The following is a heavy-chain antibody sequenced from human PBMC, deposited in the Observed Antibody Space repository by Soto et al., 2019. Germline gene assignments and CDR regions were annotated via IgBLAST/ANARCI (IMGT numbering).Heavy chain of an antibody. Sequence: QVQQVESGGGVVQPGRSLRLSCAASGFTFSTYTMHWVRQAPGKGLEWVATISDDGSNKYYADSVKGRFTISRDNSKDTLWLQMNSLRAEDTAVYYCPREGHGDWFDPWGQGTLVTVSS. V-gene: IGHV3-30-3*01. D-gene: IGHD3-10*01. J-gene: IGHJ5*02. CDR3: PREGHGDWFDP. CDR2: ISDDGSNK. CDR1: GFTFSTYT.